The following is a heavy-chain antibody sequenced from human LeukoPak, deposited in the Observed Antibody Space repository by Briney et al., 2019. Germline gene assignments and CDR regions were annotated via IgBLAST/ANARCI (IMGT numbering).Heavy chain of an antibody. D-gene: IGHD4-17*01. Sequence: GGSLRLSCAASGFTFSRYGMHWVRKAPGKGLEWLAVMSYDGSDKYYADSEKGRFTIPRDNSKNTLYAQMNNLRAEHTAVYYCAKGGDYAYCMDVWGKGTTVTVSS. CDR1: GFTFSRYG. CDR3: AKGGDYAYCMDV. J-gene: IGHJ6*03. CDR2: MSYDGSDK. V-gene: IGHV3-30*18.